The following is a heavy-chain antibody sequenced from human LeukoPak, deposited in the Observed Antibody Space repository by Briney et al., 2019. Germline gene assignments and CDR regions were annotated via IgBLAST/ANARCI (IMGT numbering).Heavy chain of an antibody. CDR1: GGSFSGYY. J-gene: IGHJ3*02. D-gene: IGHD3-22*01. Sequence: PSETLSLTCAVYGGSFSGYYWSWIRQPPGKGLEWIGEINHSGSTNYNPSLKSRVTISVDTSKNQFSLKLSSVTAADTAVYYCARRLRYYYDSSGRLDIWGQGTMVTVSS. V-gene: IGHV4-34*01. CDR2: INHSGST. CDR3: ARRLRYYYDSSGRLDI.